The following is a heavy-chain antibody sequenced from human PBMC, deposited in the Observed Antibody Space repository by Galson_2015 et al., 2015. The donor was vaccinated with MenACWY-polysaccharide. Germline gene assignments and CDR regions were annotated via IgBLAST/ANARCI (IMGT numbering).Heavy chain of an antibody. J-gene: IGHJ4*02. V-gene: IGHV3-74*01. D-gene: IGHD3-3*01. CDR3: VVFLSGIPH. CDR2: INSDGSLT. Sequence: FLRLSCAASGFTFSGYYMHWVRQAPGKGLVWVSRINSDGSLTVYADSVKGRFTISRDNAKNTLYLQMNSLRAEDTAVYFCVVFLSGIPHWGQGTLLTVSS. CDR1: GFTFSGYY.